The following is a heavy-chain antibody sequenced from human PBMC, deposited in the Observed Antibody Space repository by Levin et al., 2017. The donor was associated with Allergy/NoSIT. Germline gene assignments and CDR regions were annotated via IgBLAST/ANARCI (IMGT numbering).Heavy chain of an antibody. D-gene: IGHD6-19*01. CDR2: IIPIFGTA. J-gene: IGHJ4*02. CDR1: GGTFSSYA. Sequence: SVKVSCKASGGTFSSYAISWVRQAPGQGLEWMGGIIPIFGTANYAQKFQGRVTITADESTSTAYMELSSLRSEDTAVYYCARDGGYSSGWFDYWGQGTLVTVSS. CDR3: ARDGGYSSGWFDY. V-gene: IGHV1-69*13.